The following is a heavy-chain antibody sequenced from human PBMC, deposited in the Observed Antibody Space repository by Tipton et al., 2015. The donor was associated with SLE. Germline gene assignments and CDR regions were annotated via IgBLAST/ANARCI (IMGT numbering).Heavy chain of an antibody. J-gene: IGHJ3*02. CDR1: GFTFSNAW. Sequence: SLRLSCAASGFTFSNAWMSWVRQAPGKGLEWVGRIKSKTDGGTTDYAAPVKGRFTISRDDSKNTPYLQMNSLKTEDTAVYYCTTEPLDVVVPAGAFDIWGQGTMVTVSS. CDR3: TTEPLDVVVPAGAFDI. CDR2: IKSKTDGGTT. V-gene: IGHV3-15*01. D-gene: IGHD2-2*01.